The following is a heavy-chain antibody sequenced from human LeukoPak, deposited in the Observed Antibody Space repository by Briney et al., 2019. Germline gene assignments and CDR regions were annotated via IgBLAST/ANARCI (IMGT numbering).Heavy chain of an antibody. D-gene: IGHD1-26*01. CDR1: GYTLTELS. CDR3: ARGPLVGANNY. CDR2: FDPEDGET. Sequence: GASVKVSCKVSGYTLTELSMHWVRQAPGKGLEWMGGFDPEDGETIYAQKFQGRVTITADESTSTAYMELSSLRSEDTAVYYCARGPLVGANNYWGQGTLVTVSS. J-gene: IGHJ4*02. V-gene: IGHV1-24*01.